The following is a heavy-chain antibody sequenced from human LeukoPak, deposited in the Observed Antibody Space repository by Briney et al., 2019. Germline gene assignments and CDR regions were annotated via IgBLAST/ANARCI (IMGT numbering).Heavy chain of an antibody. V-gene: IGHV1-18*01. CDR3: ARDGGGYSWADY. CDR1: GYTFTDYG. CDR2: ISANNGNT. Sequence: ASVKVSCKASGYTFTDYGISWVRQAPGQGLEWMGWISANNGNTKHAQKFQGRVTMTTDTSTSTAYMELRSLGSDDTAVYYCARDGGGYSWADYWGQGTLVTVSS. J-gene: IGHJ4*02. D-gene: IGHD2-8*01.